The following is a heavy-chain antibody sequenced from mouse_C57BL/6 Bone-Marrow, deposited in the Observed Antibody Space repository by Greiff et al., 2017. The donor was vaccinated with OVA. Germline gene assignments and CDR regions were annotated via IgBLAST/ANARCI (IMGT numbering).Heavy chain of an antibody. CDR3: ARPDYDGGYAMDY. Sequence: EVKLQESGGGLVQPGGSLKLSCAASGIDFSRYWMSWVRRAPGKGLEWIGEINPDSSTINYAPSLQDKFIISRDNAKNTLYLQMSKVRSEDTALYYCARPDYDGGYAMDYWGQGTSVTVSS. J-gene: IGHJ4*01. D-gene: IGHD2-4*01. CDR1: GIDFSRYW. CDR2: INPDSSTI. V-gene: IGHV4-1*01.